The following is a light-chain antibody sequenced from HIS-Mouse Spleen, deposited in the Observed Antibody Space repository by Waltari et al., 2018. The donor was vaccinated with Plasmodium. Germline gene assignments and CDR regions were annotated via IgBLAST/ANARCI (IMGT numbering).Light chain of an antibody. Sequence: DIQRSQSPSSLSASVGDRVTITCRASQSISNYLNWYQQKPGKAPKFLIYAASTLQSGVPSRVSGSGSGTDFTLTISSLQPEDFATYYCQQSYSTWTFGQGTKVEIK. CDR3: QQSYSTWT. J-gene: IGKJ1*01. CDR1: QSISNY. V-gene: IGKV1-39*01. CDR2: AAS.